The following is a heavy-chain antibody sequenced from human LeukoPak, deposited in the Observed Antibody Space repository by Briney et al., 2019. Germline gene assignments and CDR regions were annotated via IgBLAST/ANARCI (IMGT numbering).Heavy chain of an antibody. J-gene: IGHJ4*02. Sequence: GGSLRLSCAASGFTFSSYAMSWVRQAPGKGLEWVSAISGSGGSTYYADSVKGRFTISRDNSKNTLYLQMNSLRAEDTAVYYCAKRRLPLDDSSGYYGYFDYWGQGTLVTVSS. D-gene: IGHD3-22*01. CDR1: GFTFSSYA. CDR2: ISGSGGST. CDR3: AKRRLPLDDSSGYYGYFDY. V-gene: IGHV3-23*01.